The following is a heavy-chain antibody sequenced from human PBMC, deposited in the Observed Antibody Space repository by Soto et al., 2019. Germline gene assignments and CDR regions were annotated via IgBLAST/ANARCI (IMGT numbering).Heavy chain of an antibody. CDR1: GCTFSRYS. CDR2: IISSSSYI. J-gene: IGHJ4*02. Sequence: EVQLVESGGGLVKPGGSLRLSCAASGCTFSRYSMNWVRQAPGKGLEWVSSIISSSSYIYYADSVKCRFTISRDNAKNSLYLQMNGLRSEDTAVYYCSIAVAGGYWGQGALVTVDS. CDR3: SIAVAGGY. V-gene: IGHV3-21*01. D-gene: IGHD6-19*01.